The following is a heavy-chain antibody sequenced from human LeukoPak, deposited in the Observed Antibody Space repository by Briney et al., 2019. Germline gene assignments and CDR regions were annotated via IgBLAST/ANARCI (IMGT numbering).Heavy chain of an antibody. D-gene: IGHD6-19*01. Sequence: TGGSLRLSCAAPGFTFSSYAMSWVRQAPGKGLEWVSAISGSGGSTYYADSVKGRFTISRDNSKNTLYLQMNSLRAEDTAVYYCAKDREWGTWDIAVAGANYFDYWGQGTLVTVSS. V-gene: IGHV3-23*01. J-gene: IGHJ4*02. CDR2: ISGSGGST. CDR3: AKDREWGTWDIAVAGANYFDY. CDR1: GFTFSSYA.